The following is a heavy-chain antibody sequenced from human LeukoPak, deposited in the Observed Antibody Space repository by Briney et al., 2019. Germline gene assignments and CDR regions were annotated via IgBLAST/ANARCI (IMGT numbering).Heavy chain of an antibody. CDR3: ARSLQYSSRPSDY. CDR2: ISSSGSTI. CDR1: GFTFSDYY. J-gene: IGHJ4*02. D-gene: IGHD6-13*01. Sequence: GGSLRLSCAASGFTFSDYYMSWIRQAPGKGLEWVSYISSSGSTIYYADSVKGRFTISRDNAKNSLYLQMNSLRAEDTAVYYCARSLQYSSRPSDYWGQGTLVTVSS. V-gene: IGHV3-11*01.